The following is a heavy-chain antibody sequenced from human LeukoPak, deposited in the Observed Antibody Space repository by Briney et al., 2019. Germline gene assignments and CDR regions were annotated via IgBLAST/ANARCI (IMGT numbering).Heavy chain of an antibody. CDR1: GFTFSSYE. CDR2: ISSSGSTI. V-gene: IGHV3-48*03. J-gene: IGHJ4*02. Sequence: PGGSLRLSCAASGFTFSSYEMNWVRQAPGKGLEWVSYISSSGSTIYYADSVKGRFTISRDNAKNSLYLQMNSLRAEDTAVYYCARDGPLWWPNHFDYWGQGTQVTVSS. D-gene: IGHD4/OR15-4a*01. CDR3: ARDGPLWWPNHFDY.